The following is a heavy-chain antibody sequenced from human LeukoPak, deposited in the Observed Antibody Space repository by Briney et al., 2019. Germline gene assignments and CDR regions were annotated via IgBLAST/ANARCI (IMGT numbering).Heavy chain of an antibody. V-gene: IGHV3-21*01. J-gene: IGHJ6*03. D-gene: IGHD3-10*01. Sequence: GGSLRLSCAASGFTFSSYSMNWVRQAPGKGLEWVSLISSSGSNIYYAASVRGRFIISRDTAKNSLYLQMTSLRADDTAVYYCTRARSSTRDHFYYYYMDVSGKGTTVTVSS. CDR2: ISSSGSNI. CDR1: GFTFSSYS. CDR3: TRARSSTRDHFYYYYMDV.